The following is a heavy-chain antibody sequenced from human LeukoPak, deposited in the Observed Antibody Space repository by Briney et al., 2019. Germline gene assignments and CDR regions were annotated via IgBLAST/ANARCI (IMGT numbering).Heavy chain of an antibody. CDR3: ARPTWNYAGY. CDR2: ISANGAYT. J-gene: IGHJ4*02. D-gene: IGHD5-12*01. V-gene: IGHV3-11*03. Sequence: PGGSLRLSCAASGFDFSDYYMSWVCQSPGEGLEWLAYISANGAYTKYADSVKGRFTISRDNAKNSLYLQMNSLRAEDTAVYYCARPTWNYAGYWGQGTLVTVSS. CDR1: GFDFSDYY.